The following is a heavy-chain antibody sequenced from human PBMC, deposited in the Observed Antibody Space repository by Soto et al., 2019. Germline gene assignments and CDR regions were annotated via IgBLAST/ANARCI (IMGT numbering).Heavy chain of an antibody. CDR2: INAGNGNT. D-gene: IGHD1-26*01. J-gene: IGHJ4*02. CDR3: ARDVGASGD. Sequence: QVQLVQSGAEVKKPGASVKVSCKASGYTFTSYAMHWVRQAPGQRLEWMGWINAGNGNTKYSQKFQARVTITTDTPASTAYMELSSVRSEDTAVYYCARDVGASGDWGQGTLVTVSS. V-gene: IGHV1-3*01. CDR1: GYTFTSYA.